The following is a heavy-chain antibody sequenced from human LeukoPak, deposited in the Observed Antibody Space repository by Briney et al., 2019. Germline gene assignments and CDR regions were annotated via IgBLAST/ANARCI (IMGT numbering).Heavy chain of an antibody. Sequence: PGGSLRLSCAACGFTFSIYWMSWVRQAQGKGLEWVANIKQDGSEKYYVDSVKGRFTISRDNAKNSLYLQMNSLRAEDTAVYYCARDRQYYGSGHFDYWGQGTLVTVSS. CDR2: IKQDGSEK. V-gene: IGHV3-7*01. CDR1: GFTFSIYW. D-gene: IGHD3-10*01. CDR3: ARDRQYYGSGHFDY. J-gene: IGHJ4*02.